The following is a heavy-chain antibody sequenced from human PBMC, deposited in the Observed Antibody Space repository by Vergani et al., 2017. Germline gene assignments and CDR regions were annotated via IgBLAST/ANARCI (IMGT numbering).Heavy chain of an antibody. Sequence: EVQLVESGGGLVQPGGSLRLSCAASGFTFSSYSMNWVRQAPGKGLEWVSSISSSSSYIYYADSVKGRFTISRDNAKNSLYLQMNSLRAEDTAVYYCAIEGLPDYYYDSSGYNYWGQGTLVTVSS. CDR2: ISSSSSYI. CDR1: GFTFSSYS. CDR3: AIEGLPDYYYDSSGYNY. J-gene: IGHJ4*02. V-gene: IGHV3-21*01. D-gene: IGHD3-22*01.